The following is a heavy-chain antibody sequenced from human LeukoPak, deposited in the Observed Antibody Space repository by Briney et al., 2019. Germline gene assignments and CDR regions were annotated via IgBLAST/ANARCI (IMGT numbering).Heavy chain of an antibody. J-gene: IGHJ6*03. CDR3: ARDSAAGSYYYYTDV. Sequence: SETLSLTCAVYGGSFSGYYWSWIRQSPEKGLEWIGYISHSGSTHYNPSLKSRITISVDTSKIHFSLNLTSVTAADTAVYYCARDSAAGSYYYYTDVWGKGTTVTISS. V-gene: IGHV4-34*11. CDR1: GGSFSGYY. CDR2: ISHSGST. D-gene: IGHD1-1*01.